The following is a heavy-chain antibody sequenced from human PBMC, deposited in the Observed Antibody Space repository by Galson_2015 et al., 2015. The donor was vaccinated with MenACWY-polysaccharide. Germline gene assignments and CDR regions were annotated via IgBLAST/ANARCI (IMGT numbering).Heavy chain of an antibody. V-gene: IGHV3-23*01. Sequence: SLRLSCAASGFTFKNYAMSWVRQAPGKGLKWLSAISGHGGSTYYADSVKGRFTISRDNSRNMVYLQMNSLRAEDTAIYYCAAGGAAMPFDYWGQGTLVTVS. CDR3: AAGGAAMPFDY. CDR1: GFTFKNYA. CDR2: ISGHGGST. J-gene: IGHJ4*02. D-gene: IGHD2-2*01.